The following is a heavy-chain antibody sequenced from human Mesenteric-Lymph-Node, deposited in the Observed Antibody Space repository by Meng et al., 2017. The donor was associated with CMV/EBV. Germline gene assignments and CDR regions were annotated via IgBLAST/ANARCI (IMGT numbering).Heavy chain of an antibody. V-gene: IGHV4-61*01. J-gene: IGHJ3*02. CDR1: GGSVSSGSYY. CDR3: GRDRYYGFPGAFDI. D-gene: IGHD3-3*01. Sequence: SETLSLTCTVSGGSVSSGSYYWSWIRQPPGKGLEWIGYIFYTGSTNYSPSLKSRVTISIDTSKNQFSLKLSSVTAADTAVYYCGRDRYYGFPGAFDIWGQGTMVTVSS. CDR2: IFYTGST.